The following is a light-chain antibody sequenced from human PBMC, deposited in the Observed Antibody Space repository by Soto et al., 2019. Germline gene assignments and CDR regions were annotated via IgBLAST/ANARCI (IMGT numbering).Light chain of an antibody. CDR3: CSYAGSSLYV. V-gene: IGLV2-23*01. CDR2: EGS. Sequence: QSVLTQPASASGSPGQSITISCTGTSSDVGNYNLVSWYQQHPGKAPKLMIYEGSKRPSGVSNRFSGSKSGNTASLTISGLQAEDEVDYYCCSYAGSSLYVFGTGTKVTVL. CDR1: SSDVGNYNL. J-gene: IGLJ1*01.